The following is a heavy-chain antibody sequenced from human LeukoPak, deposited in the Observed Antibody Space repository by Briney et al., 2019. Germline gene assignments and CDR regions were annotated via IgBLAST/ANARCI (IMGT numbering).Heavy chain of an antibody. Sequence: GGSLRLSCAASGFTFSSYAMHWVRQAPGKGLEWVAVISYDGSNKYYADSVKGRFTISRDNSKNTLYLQMNSLRAEDTAVYYCARDSPYRVWGQGTLDTVSS. D-gene: IGHD3-16*02. V-gene: IGHV3-30-3*01. CDR3: ARDSPYRV. CDR1: GFTFSSYA. CDR2: ISYDGSNK. J-gene: IGHJ4*02.